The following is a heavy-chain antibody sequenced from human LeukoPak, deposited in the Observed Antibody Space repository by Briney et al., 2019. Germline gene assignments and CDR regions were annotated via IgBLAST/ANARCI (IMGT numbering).Heavy chain of an antibody. J-gene: IGHJ3*02. Sequence: ASVKVSCKASGYIFSNYGISWVRQAPGRGLEWMGWISAYNHNTNYAQKYQDRVTMTTDTSTSTAYMELRSLRSDDTAVYYCARDDGGAWFGERTAFDIWGQGTMVTVSS. CDR2: ISAYNHNT. CDR3: ARDDGGAWFGERTAFDI. CDR1: GYIFSNYG. D-gene: IGHD3-10*01. V-gene: IGHV1-18*01.